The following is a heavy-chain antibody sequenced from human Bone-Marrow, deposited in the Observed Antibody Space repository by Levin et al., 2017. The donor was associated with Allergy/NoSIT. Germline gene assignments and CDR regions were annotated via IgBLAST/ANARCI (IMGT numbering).Heavy chain of an antibody. CDR3: ARGIIGDVRVAHKEAFDV. J-gene: IGHJ3*01. CDR1: GFTFSIYS. Sequence: PGGSLRLSCTVSGFTFSIYSINWVRQAPGKGLEWVSSISSSGSDMYYVDSVRGRFTISRDNAKNSLTLQMNSLRAEDTAVYYCARGIIGDVRVAHKEAFDVWGQGTMVTVSS. V-gene: IGHV3-21*01. D-gene: IGHD2-8*02. CDR2: ISSSGSDM.